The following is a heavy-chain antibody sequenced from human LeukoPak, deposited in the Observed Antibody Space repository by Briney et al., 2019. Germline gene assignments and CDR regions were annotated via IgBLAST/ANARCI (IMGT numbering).Heavy chain of an antibody. CDR1: GFTFSSYA. Sequence: GGSLRLSCAASGFTFSSYAMSWVRQAPGKGLEWVSVIYSGGSTYYADSVKGRFTISRDNSKNTLYLRMNSLRAEDTAVYYCASYTAYDYWGQGTLVTVSS. J-gene: IGHJ4*02. D-gene: IGHD5-18*01. CDR3: ASYTAYDY. CDR2: IYSGGST. V-gene: IGHV3-66*01.